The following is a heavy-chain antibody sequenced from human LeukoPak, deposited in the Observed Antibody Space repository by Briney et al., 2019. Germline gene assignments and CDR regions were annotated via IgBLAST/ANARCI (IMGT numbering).Heavy chain of an antibody. CDR3: ARHFRAFDV. V-gene: IGHV4-34*01. Sequence: TSETLSLTCAVYGGSFSGYYWSWIRQPPGKGLEWIGEINHSGSTNYNPSLKSRVTISVDTSKNQFSLKLSSVTAADTAVYYCARHFRAFDVWGQGTMVTVSS. CDR1: GGSFSGYY. D-gene: IGHD2/OR15-2a*01. CDR2: INHSGST. J-gene: IGHJ3*01.